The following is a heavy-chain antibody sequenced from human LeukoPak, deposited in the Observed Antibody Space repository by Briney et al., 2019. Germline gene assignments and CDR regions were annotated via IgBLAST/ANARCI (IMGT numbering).Heavy chain of an antibody. CDR1: GGSSGGYH. CDR3: AGERRTIFGVVTTRRGMDV. CDR2: TKHSGFT. Sequence: PSETLSLTCGVYGGSSGGYHWNWIRQPPGKGLEWIGETKHSGFTNYNPSLESRVTISLDTSKKQISLNLRSVTAADTAVYYCAGERRTIFGVVTTRRGMDVWGQGTTVTVSS. V-gene: IGHV4-34*01. J-gene: IGHJ6*02. D-gene: IGHD3-3*01.